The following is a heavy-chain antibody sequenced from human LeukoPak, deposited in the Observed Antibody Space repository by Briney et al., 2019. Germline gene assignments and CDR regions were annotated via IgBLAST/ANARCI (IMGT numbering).Heavy chain of an antibody. CDR3: VRGPSGDFWSGYLRGYFDY. CDR1: GYTFTGYY. J-gene: IGHJ4*02. Sequence: GASVKVSCKASGYTFTGYYMHWVRQAPGQGLEWMGWINPNSGGTNYAQKFQGRVTMTRDTSISTAYMELSRLRSDDTAVYYCVRGPSGDFWSGYLRGYFDYWGQGTLVTVSS. CDR2: INPNSGGT. D-gene: IGHD3-3*01. V-gene: IGHV1-2*02.